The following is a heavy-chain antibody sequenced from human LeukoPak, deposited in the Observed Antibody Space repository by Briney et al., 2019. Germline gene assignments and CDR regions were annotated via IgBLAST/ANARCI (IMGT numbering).Heavy chain of an antibody. V-gene: IGHV4-59*01. CDR1: GGSISSYY. CDR3: ARGYDFWSGCPSYWYFDL. J-gene: IGHJ2*01. Sequence: PSETLSLTCTVSGGSISSYYWSWIRQPPGKGLEWIGYIYYSGSTNYNPSLKSRVTISVDTSKNQFSLKLSSVTAADTAVYYCARGYDFWSGCPSYWYFDLWGRGTLVTVSS. D-gene: IGHD3-3*01. CDR2: IYYSGST.